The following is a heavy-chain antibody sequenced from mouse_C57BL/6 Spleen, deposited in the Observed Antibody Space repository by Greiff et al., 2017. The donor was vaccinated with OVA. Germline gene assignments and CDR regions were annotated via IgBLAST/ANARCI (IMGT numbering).Heavy chain of an antibody. CDR2: ISYDGSN. V-gene: IGHV3-6*01. CDR3: ARGGFYFDY. Sequence: VQLQQSGPGLVKPSQSLSLTCSVTGYSITSGYYWNWIRQFPGNKLEWMGYISYDGSNNYNPSLKNRISITRDPSKNQFFLKLNSVTTEDTATYYCARGGFYFDYRGQGTTLTVSS. CDR1: GYSITSGYY. J-gene: IGHJ2*01.